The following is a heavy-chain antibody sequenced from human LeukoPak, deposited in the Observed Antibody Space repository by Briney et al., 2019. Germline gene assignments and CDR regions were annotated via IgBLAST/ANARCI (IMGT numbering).Heavy chain of an antibody. CDR2: ISSSGSTI. D-gene: IGHD1-26*01. Sequence: GGSLRLSCAASGFTFSSYERNWVRQAPGKGLEWVSYISSSGSTIYYADSVKGRFTISRDNAKNSLYLQMNSLRAEDTAVYYCARAEVGANHFDYWGQGTLVTVSS. CDR3: ARAEVGANHFDY. V-gene: IGHV3-48*03. J-gene: IGHJ4*02. CDR1: GFTFSSYE.